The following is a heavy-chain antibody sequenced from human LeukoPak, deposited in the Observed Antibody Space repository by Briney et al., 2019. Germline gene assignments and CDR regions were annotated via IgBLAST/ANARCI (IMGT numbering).Heavy chain of an antibody. J-gene: IGHJ4*02. CDR2: ISGSGGST. V-gene: IGHV3-23*01. D-gene: IGHD2-15*01. CDR1: GSTFSSYA. CDR3: AKGVVAAIMAY. Sequence: GGSLRLSCAASGSTFSSYAMSWVRQAPGKGLEWVSAISGSGGSTYYADSVKGRFTISRDNSKNTLYLQMNSLRAEDTAVYYCAKGVVAAIMAYWGQGTLVTVSS.